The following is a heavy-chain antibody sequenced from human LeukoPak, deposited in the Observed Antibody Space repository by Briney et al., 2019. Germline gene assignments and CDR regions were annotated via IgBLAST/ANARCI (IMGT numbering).Heavy chain of an antibody. V-gene: IGHV3-74*01. CDR1: GFTFSSYW. CDR2: INSDGSST. CDR3: ARVPYSSGWLGVEYFQH. J-gene: IGHJ1*01. D-gene: IGHD6-19*01. Sequence: QPGGSLRLSCAASGFTFSSYWMHWVRQAPGKGLVWVSRINSDGSSTSYADSVKGRFTISRDNAKNTLYLQMNSLRAEDTAVYYCARVPYSSGWLGVEYFQHRGQGTLVTVSS.